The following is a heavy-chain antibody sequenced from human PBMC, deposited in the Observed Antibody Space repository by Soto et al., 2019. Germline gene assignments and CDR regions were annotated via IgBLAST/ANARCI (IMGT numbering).Heavy chain of an antibody. J-gene: IGHJ4*02. CDR3: VVGHYDNSGYRSFDY. D-gene: IGHD3-22*01. Sequence: TLSLTCTVSGGSISSGYYYWSSIRQHPGKGLEWMVYVHYSGSPYYNASLKRRVTISVDTSKNRFSLKLSSVTAADTAVYYCVVGHYDNSGYRSFDYWGQGTLVTVSS. CDR2: VHYSGSP. CDR1: GGSISSGYYY. V-gene: IGHV4-31*03.